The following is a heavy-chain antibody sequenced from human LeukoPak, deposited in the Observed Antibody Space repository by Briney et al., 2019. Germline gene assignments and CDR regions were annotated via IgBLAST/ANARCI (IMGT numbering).Heavy chain of an antibody. CDR1: GYTFTGYY. J-gene: IGHJ3*02. D-gene: IGHD1-1*01. CDR3: ARVGLELYDAFDI. CDR2: INPNSGGT. Sequence: ASVKVSCKASGYTFTGYYMHWVRQAPGQGLEWMGWINPNSGGTNYAQKFQGRVTMTRDTSISTAYMELSRLRSDDTAVYNCARVGLELYDAFDIWGQGTMVTVSS. V-gene: IGHV1-2*02.